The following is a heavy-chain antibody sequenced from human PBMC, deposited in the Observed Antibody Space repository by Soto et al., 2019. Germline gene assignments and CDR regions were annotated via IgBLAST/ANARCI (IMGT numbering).Heavy chain of an antibody. Sequence: KPSETLSLTCAVYGGSFSGYYWSWIRQPPGKGLEWIGEINHSGSTNYNPSLKSRVTISVDTSKNQFSLKLSSVTAADTAVYYCARELELLDYFDYWGQGTLVTVSS. J-gene: IGHJ4*02. V-gene: IGHV4-34*01. CDR3: ARELELLDYFDY. CDR2: INHSGST. CDR1: GGSFSGYY. D-gene: IGHD1-7*01.